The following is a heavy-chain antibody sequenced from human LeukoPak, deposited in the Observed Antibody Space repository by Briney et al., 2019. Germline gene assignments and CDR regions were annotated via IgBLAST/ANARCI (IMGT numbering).Heavy chain of an antibody. CDR1: GFTFSTYG. CDR3: ARVMGATKLRRDNWFDP. J-gene: IGHJ5*02. D-gene: IGHD1-26*01. Sequence: GGSLTLSCAASGFTFSTYGMRWVRQAPGKGMGWVAVIWYDGSNKYYADSVKGRFTISRDNSKNTLYLQMNSLRAEDTAVYYCARVMGATKLRRDNWFDPWGQGTLVTVSS. CDR2: IWYDGSNK. V-gene: IGHV3-33*01.